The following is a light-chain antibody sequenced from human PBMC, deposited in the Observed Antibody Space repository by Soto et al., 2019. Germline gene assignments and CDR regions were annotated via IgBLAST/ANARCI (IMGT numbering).Light chain of an antibody. Sequence: EIVLTQSPGTLSLSPGERATLSCRASQYVSSAYLAWYQQKPGQAPRLLIYGASNRATGIPDRFSGSGSGTDFTLTISRLEPADLAVYYCQQDGDSPWTFGQGTKVEIK. V-gene: IGKV3-20*01. CDR2: GAS. CDR1: QYVSSAY. J-gene: IGKJ1*01. CDR3: QQDGDSPWT.